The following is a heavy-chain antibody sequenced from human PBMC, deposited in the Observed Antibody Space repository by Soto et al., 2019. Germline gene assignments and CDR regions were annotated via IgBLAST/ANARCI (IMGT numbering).Heavy chain of an antibody. Sequence: SDTLCLTCTVYGGSISSYYWSWIRQPPGKGLEWIGYIYYSGSTNYNPSLKSRVTISVDTSKNQFSLKLSSVTAADTAVYYCARHPAGYYYIDVWGKGTTVTVSS. CDR2: IYYSGST. CDR3: ARHPAGYYYIDV. CDR1: GGSISSYY. V-gene: IGHV4-59*08. J-gene: IGHJ6*03.